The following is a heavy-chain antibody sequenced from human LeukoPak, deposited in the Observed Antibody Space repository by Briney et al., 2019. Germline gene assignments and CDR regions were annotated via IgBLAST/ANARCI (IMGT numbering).Heavy chain of an antibody. CDR2: IYPGDSDT. CDR3: ARAGVQLVREDWFDP. CDR1: GYSFSSYW. J-gene: IGHJ5*02. D-gene: IGHD6-6*01. Sequence: GESLKISCKGSGYSFSSYWIAWVRQMPGKGLEWMGIIYPGDSDTRYSPSFQGQVTISADKSISTAYLQWSSLKASDTAMYYCARAGVQLVREDWFDPWGQGTLVTVSS. V-gene: IGHV5-51*01.